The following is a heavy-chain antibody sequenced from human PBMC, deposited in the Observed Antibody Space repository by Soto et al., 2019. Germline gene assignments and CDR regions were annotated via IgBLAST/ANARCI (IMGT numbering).Heavy chain of an antibody. J-gene: IGHJ6*02. CDR3: ARDNRGSGGNYYYGVDV. CDR1: GDGVSSTSAT. D-gene: IGHD3-10*01. Sequence: QTLSHTCAISGDGVSSTSATWNWIRQSPSRGLEWLGRAYYRSKWYIDYAVSVKGRININPDTSKNQLSLQLSSVTPEDTAVYYCARDNRGSGGNYYYGVDVWGQGTTVTVSS. CDR2: AYYRSKWYI. V-gene: IGHV6-1*01.